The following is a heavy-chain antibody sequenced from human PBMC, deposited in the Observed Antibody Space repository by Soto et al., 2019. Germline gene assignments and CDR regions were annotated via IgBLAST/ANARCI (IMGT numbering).Heavy chain of an antibody. V-gene: IGHV1-2*02. CDR2: INPNTGGT. J-gene: IGHJ4*01. CDR1: GYTFTGSY. D-gene: IGHD2-15*01. CDR3: ARVNVVAVAATREYYFDY. Sequence: ASVKVSCKASGYTFTGSYMHWVRQAPGQGLEWMGWINPNTGGTNYAQKFQGRVTMTRDTSISTAYMELSRLRSDDTAVYYCARVNVVAVAATREYYFDYWG.